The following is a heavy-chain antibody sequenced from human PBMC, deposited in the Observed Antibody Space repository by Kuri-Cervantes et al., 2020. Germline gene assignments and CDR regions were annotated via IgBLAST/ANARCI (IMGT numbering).Heavy chain of an antibody. CDR2: ISGSGGST. J-gene: IGHJ4*02. V-gene: IGHV3-23*01. Sequence: GESLKISCAASGFTFSSYAMSWVRQAPGKGLEWVSAISGSGGSTYYADSVKGRFTISRDNSKNTLYLQMNSPRAEDTAVYYCAKQRDGRLFDYWGQGTLVTVSS. CDR3: AKQRDGRLFDY. CDR1: GFTFSSYA. D-gene: IGHD2-8*01.